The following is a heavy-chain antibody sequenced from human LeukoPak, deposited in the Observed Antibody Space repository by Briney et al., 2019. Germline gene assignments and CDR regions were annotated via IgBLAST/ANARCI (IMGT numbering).Heavy chain of an antibody. CDR3: AKEVQVGLPTYYFDS. D-gene: IGHD1-26*01. CDR1: GFTFSTYG. V-gene: IGHV3-23*01. CDR2: ISGSGGST. Sequence: PGGSLRLSCAASGFTFSTYGMSWVRQAPGKGLEWISSISGSGGSTYYADSVKGRFTISRDNSKNTLYVQMNSLRAEDTAVYYCAKEVQVGLPTYYFDSWGQGTLVTVSS. J-gene: IGHJ4*02.